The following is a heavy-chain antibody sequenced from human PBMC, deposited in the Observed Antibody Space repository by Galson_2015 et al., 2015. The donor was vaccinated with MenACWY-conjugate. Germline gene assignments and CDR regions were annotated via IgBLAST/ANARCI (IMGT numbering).Heavy chain of an antibody. CDR3: ASAGSDCTSTSCYRPFDY. Sequence: SLRLSCAASGLTVSDNYMSWVRRAPGKGLEWVSVIYSGGSTYYADSVKGRFTISRDNSKNTVYLQVNSLRAEGTAVYYCASAGSDCTSTSCYRPFDYWGQGTLVTVSS. D-gene: IGHD2-2*01. CDR1: GLTVSDNY. V-gene: IGHV3-53*01. J-gene: IGHJ4*02. CDR2: IYSGGST.